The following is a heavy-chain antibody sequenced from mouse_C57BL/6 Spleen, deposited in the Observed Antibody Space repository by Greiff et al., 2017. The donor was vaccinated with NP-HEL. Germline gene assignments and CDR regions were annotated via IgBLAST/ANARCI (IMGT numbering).Heavy chain of an antibody. CDR3: ARRQVYYSMDY. V-gene: IGHV5-17*01. CDR1: GFTFSDYG. Sequence: EVKLMESGGGLVKPGGSLKLSCAASGFTFSDYGMHWVRQAPENGLEWVAYISSGSSTIYYADKVKGRFTISRDNAKNTPLLQMTSLSSEDTTLYYCARRQVYYSMDYWGQGTSVTVSS. D-gene: IGHD3-2*02. J-gene: IGHJ4*01. CDR2: ISSGSSTI.